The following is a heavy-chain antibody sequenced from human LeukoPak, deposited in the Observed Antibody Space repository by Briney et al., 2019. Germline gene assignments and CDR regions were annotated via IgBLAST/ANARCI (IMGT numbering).Heavy chain of an antibody. CDR1: GGPISSYY. J-gene: IGHJ3*02. Sequence: PSETLSLTCTVSGGPISSYYWSWIRQPPGKGLEWIGYIYYSGSTNYNPSLKSRVTISVDTSKNQFSLKLSSVTAADTAVYYCARGVCSGGSCGDDAFDIWGQGTMVTVSS. CDR2: IYYSGST. CDR3: ARGVCSGGSCGDDAFDI. D-gene: IGHD2-15*01. V-gene: IGHV4-59*01.